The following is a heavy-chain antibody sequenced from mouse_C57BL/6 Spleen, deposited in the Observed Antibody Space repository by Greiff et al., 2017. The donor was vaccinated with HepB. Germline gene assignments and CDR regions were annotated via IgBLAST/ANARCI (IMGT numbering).Heavy chain of an antibody. Sequence: EVQVVESGGGLVQPGGSMKLSCVASGFTFSNYWMNWVRQSPEKGLEWVAQIRLKSDNYATHYAESVKGRFTISRDDSKSSVYLQMNNLRAEDTGIYYCTDYDVAYWGQGTLVTVSA. J-gene: IGHJ3*01. CDR3: TDYDVAY. CDR2: IRLKSDNYAT. CDR1: GFTFSNYW. V-gene: IGHV6-3*01. D-gene: IGHD2-4*01.